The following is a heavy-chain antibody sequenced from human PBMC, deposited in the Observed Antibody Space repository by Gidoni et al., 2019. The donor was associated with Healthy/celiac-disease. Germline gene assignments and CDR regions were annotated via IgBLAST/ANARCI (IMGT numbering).Heavy chain of an antibody. D-gene: IGHD6-13*01. V-gene: IGHV4-34*01. J-gene: IGHJ4*02. CDR3: ARGRAAAGGDY. Sequence: QVQLQQWGAGLLKPSETLSLTCAVYGGSFSGYYWSWILQPPGKGLEWIGEINHSGSTNYNPSLKSRVTISVDTSKNQFSLKLSSVTAADTAVYYCARGRAAAGGDYWGQGTLVTVSS. CDR1: GGSFSGYY. CDR2: INHSGST.